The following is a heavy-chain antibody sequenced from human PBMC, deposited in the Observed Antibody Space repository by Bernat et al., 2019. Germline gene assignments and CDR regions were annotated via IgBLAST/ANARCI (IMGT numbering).Heavy chain of an antibody. CDR2: ISSSSSTI. Sequence: EVQLVESGGGLVQPGGSLRLSCAASGFTFSSYSMNWVRQAPGKGREWVSDISSSSSTIYYAGSVKGRFTISSDNAKNSLYLQMNSLRGEDTAVYYCASANTYYYDSSVYYYFDYWGQGTLVTVSS. J-gene: IGHJ4*02. CDR3: ASANTYYYDSSVYYYFDY. CDR1: GFTFSSYS. V-gene: IGHV3-48*01. D-gene: IGHD3-22*01.